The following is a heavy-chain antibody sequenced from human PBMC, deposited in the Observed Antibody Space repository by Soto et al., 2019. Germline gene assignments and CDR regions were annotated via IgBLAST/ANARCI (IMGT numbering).Heavy chain of an antibody. CDR3: AKGIRSTYYCYGMDV. J-gene: IGHJ6*02. Sequence: EVQLVESGGGLIQPGRSLRLSCAASGLTFDDYAMNWVRQAPGKGLEWVSGTSWNSDSIGFAGSVKGRFIISRDNAKNSLYMQMNGLRAEDTALYYCAKGIRSTYYCYGMDVWGQGSTVTVSS. CDR2: TSWNSDSI. CDR1: GLTFDDYA. D-gene: IGHD3-10*01. V-gene: IGHV3-9*01.